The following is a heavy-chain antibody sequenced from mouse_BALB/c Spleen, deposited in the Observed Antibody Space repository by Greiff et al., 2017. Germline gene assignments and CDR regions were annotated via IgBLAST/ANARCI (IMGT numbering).Heavy chain of an antibody. CDR3: AREEVTGTLAY. J-gene: IGHJ3*01. CDR2: ISYDGSN. CDR1: GYSITSGYY. D-gene: IGHD4-1*01. Sequence: ESGPGLVKPSQSLSLTCSVTGYSITSGYYWNWIRQFPGNKLEWMGYISYDGSNNYNPSLKNRISITRDTSKNQFFLKLNSVTTEDTATYYCAREEVTGTLAYWGQGTLVTVSA. V-gene: IGHV3-6*02.